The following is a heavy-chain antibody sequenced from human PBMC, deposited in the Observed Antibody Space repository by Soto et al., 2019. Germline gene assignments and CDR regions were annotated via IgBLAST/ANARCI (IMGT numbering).Heavy chain of an antibody. Sequence: SETLALPCAFSVGSISSSNWWSWFRQPPVKGLGWIGEIYHSGSTNYNPSLKSRVTISVDKSKNQFSLKLSSVTAADTAVYYCASAVPAAMGVGYYYHYGMDVWGQGTTVTVSS. V-gene: IGHV4-4*02. CDR3: ASAVPAAMGVGYYYHYGMDV. CDR1: VGSISSSNW. CDR2: IYHSGST. D-gene: IGHD2-2*01. J-gene: IGHJ6*02.